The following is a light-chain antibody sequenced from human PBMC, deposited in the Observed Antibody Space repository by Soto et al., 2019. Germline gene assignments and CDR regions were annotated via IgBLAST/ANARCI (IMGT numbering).Light chain of an antibody. CDR2: RNN. V-gene: IGLV1-47*01. CDR3: STWEDSLNVL. CDR1: SSNIGGNS. Sequence: QSVLTQPPSASGTPGQRVTISCAGSSSNIGGNSVTWYQQVPGTAPKLLIYRNNQRPSGVPDRFSGSKSGTSASLAISGLRSEDEADYYCSTWEDSLNVLFGGGTKLTVL. J-gene: IGLJ2*01.